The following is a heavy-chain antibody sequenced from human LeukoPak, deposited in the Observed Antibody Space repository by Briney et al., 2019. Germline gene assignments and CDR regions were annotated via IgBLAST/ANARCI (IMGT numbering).Heavy chain of an antibody. CDR1: GGSIGSSSYY. V-gene: IGHV4-39*07. Sequence: SETLSLTCTVSGGSIGSSSYYWGWIRQPPGKGLEWIGSIYYSGSTYYNPSLKSRVTISVDTSKNQFSLKLSSVTAADTAVYYCARLKRRDGYNFDYWGQGTLVTVSS. CDR2: IYYSGST. D-gene: IGHD5-24*01. J-gene: IGHJ4*02. CDR3: ARLKRRDGYNFDY.